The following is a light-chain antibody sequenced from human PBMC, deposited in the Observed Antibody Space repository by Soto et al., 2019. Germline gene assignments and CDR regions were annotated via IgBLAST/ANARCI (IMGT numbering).Light chain of an antibody. V-gene: IGLV1-47*01. CDR2: RNS. Sequence: QSVLTQPPSASRTPGQRVTISCSGRSSNIGSNFVYWYQHLPGTAPKLVIYRNSQRPSGVPDRFSGSKSGTSASLAISGLQSEDEADYYCAGWDDSLSGYVFGPGTKLTV. CDR3: AGWDDSLSGYV. CDR1: SSNIGSNF. J-gene: IGLJ1*01.